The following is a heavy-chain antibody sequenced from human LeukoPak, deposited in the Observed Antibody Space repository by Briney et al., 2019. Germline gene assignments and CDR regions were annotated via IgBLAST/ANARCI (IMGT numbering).Heavy chain of an antibody. J-gene: IGHJ4*02. CDR3: ARGNEWSFDY. CDR1: GFTFSSYW. CDR2: INTDGSST. D-gene: IGHD3-3*01. V-gene: IGHV3-74*01. Sequence: GGSLRLSCAAAGFTFSSYWTHWVRQAPGKGLVWVSRINTDGSSTIYADSVKGRFTISRDNAKNTLYLQMNSLRAEDTAVYACARGNEWSFDYWAQGTLVTVSS.